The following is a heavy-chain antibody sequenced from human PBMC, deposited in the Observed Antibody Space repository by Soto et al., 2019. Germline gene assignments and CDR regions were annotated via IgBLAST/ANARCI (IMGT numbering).Heavy chain of an antibody. Sequence: LSCAASGFTFSSYWMSWVRQAPGKGLEWVANIKQDGSEKYYVDSVKGRFTISRDNAKNSLYLQMNSLRAEDTAVYYCARGAGGYNWNDLAYWGQGTLVTVSS. D-gene: IGHD1-1*01. J-gene: IGHJ4*02. CDR3: ARGAGGYNWNDLAY. CDR1: GFTFSSYW. V-gene: IGHV3-7*03. CDR2: IKQDGSEK.